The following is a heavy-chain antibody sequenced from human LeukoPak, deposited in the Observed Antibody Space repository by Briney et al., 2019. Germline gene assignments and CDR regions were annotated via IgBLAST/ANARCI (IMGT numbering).Heavy chain of an antibody. CDR1: GFSVRSNY. Sequence: PGGSLRLSCVVSGFSVRSNYMSWVRQAPGKGLEWVSGINSGGSTSYADSVKGRFTVTRDNSKNTLYLQVNSLRAEDTAVYYCARDSYGDYYHDYWGQGTLVTVSS. V-gene: IGHV3-53*01. J-gene: IGHJ4*02. D-gene: IGHD4-17*01. CDR2: INSGGST. CDR3: ARDSYGDYYHDY.